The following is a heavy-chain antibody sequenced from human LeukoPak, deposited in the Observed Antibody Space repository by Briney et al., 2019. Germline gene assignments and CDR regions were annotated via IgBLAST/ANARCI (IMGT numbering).Heavy chain of an antibody. J-gene: IGHJ4*02. CDR1: GFTFSSYA. D-gene: IGHD6-13*01. CDR2: ISGSGGST. Sequence: SGGSLRLSCAASGFTFSSYAMSWVRQAPGKGLEWVSDISGSGGSTYYADSVKGRFTTSRDNPKNTLYLQMNRLRAEDTAVYHCAKEGSSSWYPSPYYLDYWGQGTLVTVSS. CDR3: AKEGSSSWYPSPYYLDY. V-gene: IGHV3-23*01.